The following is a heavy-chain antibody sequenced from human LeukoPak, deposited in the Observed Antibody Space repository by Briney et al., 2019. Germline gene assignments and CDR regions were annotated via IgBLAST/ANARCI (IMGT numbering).Heavy chain of an antibody. CDR2: IYYSGST. CDR1: GGSISSYY. CDR3: ARGIAAAGTDY. J-gene: IGHJ4*02. D-gene: IGHD6-13*01. Sequence: PSETLSLTCNVSGGSISSYYWSWIRQPPGKGLEWIGYIYYSGSTNYNPSLKSRVTISVDTSKNQFSLKLSSVTAADTAVYYCARGIAAAGTDYWGQGTLVTVSS. V-gene: IGHV4-59*01.